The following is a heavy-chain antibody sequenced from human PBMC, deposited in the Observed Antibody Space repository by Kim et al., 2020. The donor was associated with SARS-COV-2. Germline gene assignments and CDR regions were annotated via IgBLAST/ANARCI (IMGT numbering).Heavy chain of an antibody. J-gene: IGHJ3*02. CDR3: AGYYYDSSGFGAFDI. Sequence: PSLKSRVTISVDTSKNQFSLKLSSVTAADTAVYYCAGYYYDSSGFGAFDIWGQGTMVTVSS. D-gene: IGHD3-22*01. V-gene: IGHV4-34*01.